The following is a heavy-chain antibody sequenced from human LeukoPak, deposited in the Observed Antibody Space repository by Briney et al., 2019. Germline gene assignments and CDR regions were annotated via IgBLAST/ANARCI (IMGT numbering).Heavy chain of an antibody. CDR2: ISYDGSNK. V-gene: IGHV3-30*03. CDR1: GFTFSSYG. CDR3: ARGEYYSDTSSYFDY. J-gene: IGHJ4*02. Sequence: PGRSLRLSCAASGFTFSSYGMNWVRQAPGKGLEWVAVISYDGSNKYYADSVKGRFTISRDNSKNTLFVQMSSLRAEDTAVYYCARGEYYSDTSSYFDYWGQGTRVTVSS. D-gene: IGHD3-22*01.